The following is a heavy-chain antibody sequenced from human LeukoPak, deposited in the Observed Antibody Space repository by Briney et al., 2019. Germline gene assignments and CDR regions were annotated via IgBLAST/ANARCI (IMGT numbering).Heavy chain of an antibody. CDR2: ISSTSSYI. J-gene: IGHJ3*02. V-gene: IGHV3-21*01. D-gene: IGHD3-10*01. CDR1: GFTFSSYS. CDR3: ARGILWFGEGAFDI. Sequence: GESLRLSCAASGFTFSSYSMNWVRQAPGKGLEWVSSISSTSSYIYYADSVKGRFTISRDNAKNSLYLQMNSLRAEDTAFYYCARGILWFGEGAFDIWGQGTMVTVSS.